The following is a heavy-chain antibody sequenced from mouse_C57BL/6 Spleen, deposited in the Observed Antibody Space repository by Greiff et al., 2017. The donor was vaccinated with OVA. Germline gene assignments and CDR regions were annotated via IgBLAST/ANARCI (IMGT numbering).Heavy chain of an antibody. V-gene: IGHV14-3*01. D-gene: IGHD2-4*01. J-gene: IGHJ3*01. Sequence: EVKLVESVAELVRPGASVKLSCTASGFNIKNTYMHWVKQRPEQGLEWIGRIDPANGNTKYAPKFQGKATITADTSSNTAYLQLSSLTSEDTAIYYCARDDYDQAWFAYWGQGTLVTVSA. CDR2: IDPANGNT. CDR3: ARDDYDQAWFAY. CDR1: GFNIKNTY.